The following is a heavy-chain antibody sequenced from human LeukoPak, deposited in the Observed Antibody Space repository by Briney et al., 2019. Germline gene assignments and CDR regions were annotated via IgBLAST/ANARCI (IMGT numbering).Heavy chain of an antibody. CDR2: IWYDGSNK. CDR3: ARDRYYYDSSGYYRFDY. V-gene: IGHV3-33*01. CDR1: GFTFSSYG. D-gene: IGHD3-22*01. J-gene: IGHJ4*02. Sequence: GGSLRLSCAASGFTFSSYGMHWVRQAPGKGLEWVAVIWYDGSNKYYADSVKGRFTISRDNSKNTLYLQMNSLRAEDTAVYYCARDRYYYDSSGYYRFDYWGQGTLVTVSS.